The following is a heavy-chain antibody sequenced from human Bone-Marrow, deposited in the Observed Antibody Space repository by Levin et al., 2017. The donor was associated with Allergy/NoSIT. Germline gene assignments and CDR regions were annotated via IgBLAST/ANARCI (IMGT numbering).Heavy chain of an antibody. CDR3: ARGRAFLDY. CDR1: GFTFSSSE. Sequence: GESLKISCEVSGFTFSSSEMNWVRQAPGKGLEWVSYISSRGTTRYYVDSVKGRFTISRDNGKDSLYLQMNSLRAEDTAVYYCARGRAFLDYWGQGTLVTVSS. J-gene: IGHJ4*02. D-gene: IGHD2-21*01. V-gene: IGHV3-48*03. CDR2: ISSRGTTR.